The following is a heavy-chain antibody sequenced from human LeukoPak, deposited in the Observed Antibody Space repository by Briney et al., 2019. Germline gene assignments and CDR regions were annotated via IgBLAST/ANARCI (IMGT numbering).Heavy chain of an antibody. J-gene: IGHJ2*01. CDR1: GLTFNSYA. CDR3: AKTYSSTWSDWYFDL. Sequence: QSGGSLRLSCVASGLTFNSYAMSWVRQAPGKGLEWVSSISYSGGSTYYADSVKGRFTISRDNSKNTLFLQMNSLRAEDTAVYYCAKTYSSTWSDWYFDLWGRGTLVSVPS. V-gene: IGHV3-23*01. CDR2: ISYSGGST. D-gene: IGHD6-13*01.